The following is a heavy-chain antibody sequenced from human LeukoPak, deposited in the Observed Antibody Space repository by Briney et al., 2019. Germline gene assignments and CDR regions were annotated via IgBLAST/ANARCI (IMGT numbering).Heavy chain of an antibody. CDR1: GFTFSSYA. D-gene: IGHD2-15*01. J-gene: IGHJ4*02. V-gene: IGHV3-23*01. CDR3: AKVRTVYCSGGSCLFDY. CDR2: ISGSGGST. Sequence: PGGSLRLSCAASGFTFSSYAMSWVRQAPGKGLEWVSAISGSGGSTYYADSVKGRFTISRDNSKNTLYLQMNSLRAEDTAVYYCAKVRTVYCSGGSCLFDYWGQGTLDTVSS.